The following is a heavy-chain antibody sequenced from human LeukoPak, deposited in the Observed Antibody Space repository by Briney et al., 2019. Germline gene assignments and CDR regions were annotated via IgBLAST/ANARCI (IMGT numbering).Heavy chain of an antibody. D-gene: IGHD3-10*01. CDR3: AKLYSGRIFDV. V-gene: IGHV3-30*18. Sequence: GGSLRLSCAASGFTFSSYGMHWVRQAPGKGLEWVAVISYDGSNKYYADSVKGRFTISRDNSKNTLYLQMNSLRAEDTAVYYCAKLYSGRIFDVWGQGTMVTVSP. CDR2: ISYDGSNK. CDR1: GFTFSSYG. J-gene: IGHJ3*01.